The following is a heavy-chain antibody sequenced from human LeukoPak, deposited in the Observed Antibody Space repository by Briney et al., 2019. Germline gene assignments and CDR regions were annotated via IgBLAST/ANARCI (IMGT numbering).Heavy chain of an antibody. CDR2: ISHDGNDQ. V-gene: IGHV3-30*04. D-gene: IGHD2-2*01. Sequence: GRSLRLSCAASGFTFSTYEMHWVRQAPGKGLERVAVISHDGNDQYYADSVKGRFTISRDNSKNALYLQMNSLRLEDTAVYYCVRDRDRSRTSCFNAFDVWGQGTMAIVSS. J-gene: IGHJ3*01. CDR3: VRDRDRSRTSCFNAFDV. CDR1: GFTFSTYE.